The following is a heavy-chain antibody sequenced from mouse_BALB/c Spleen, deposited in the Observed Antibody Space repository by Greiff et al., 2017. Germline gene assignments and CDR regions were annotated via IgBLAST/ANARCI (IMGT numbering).Heavy chain of an antibody. J-gene: IGHJ2*01. Sequence: EVQVVESGPGLVKPSQSLSLTCSVTGYSITSGYYWNWIRQFPGNKLEWMGYISYDGSNNYNPSLKNRISITRDTSKNQFFLKLNSVTTEDTATYYCAREASLYYFDYWGQGTTLTVSS. CDR1: GYSITSGYY. D-gene: IGHD6-1*01. CDR3: AREASLYYFDY. CDR2: ISYDGSN. V-gene: IGHV3-6*02.